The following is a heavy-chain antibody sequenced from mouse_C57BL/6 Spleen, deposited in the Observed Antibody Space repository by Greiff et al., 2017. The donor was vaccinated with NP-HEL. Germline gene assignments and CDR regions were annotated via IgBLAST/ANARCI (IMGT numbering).Heavy chain of an antibody. J-gene: IGHJ3*01. Sequence: QVQLQQPGAELVMPGASVKLSCKASGYTFTSYWMHWVKQRPGQGLEWIGEIDPSDSYTNYNQKFKGKSTLTVDKSSSTAYMQLSSLTSEDSAVYYCARLVPIDDYDEAYWGQGTLVTVSA. D-gene: IGHD2-4*01. CDR1: GYTFTSYW. CDR2: IDPSDSYT. V-gene: IGHV1-69*01. CDR3: ARLVPIDDYDEAY.